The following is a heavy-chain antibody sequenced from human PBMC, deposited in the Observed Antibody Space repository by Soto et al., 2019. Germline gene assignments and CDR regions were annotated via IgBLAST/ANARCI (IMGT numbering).Heavy chain of an antibody. J-gene: IGHJ6*02. CDR2: INHSGST. CDR3: ARLSIFGVVTTPYGMDV. CDR1: GGSFSGYY. V-gene: IGHV4-34*01. D-gene: IGHD3-3*01. Sequence: SETLSLTCAVYGGSFSGYYWSWIRQPPGKGLEWIGEINHSGSTNYNPSLKSRVTISVDTSKNQFSLKLSSVTAADTAVYYCARLSIFGVVTTPYGMDVWGQGTTVTVSS.